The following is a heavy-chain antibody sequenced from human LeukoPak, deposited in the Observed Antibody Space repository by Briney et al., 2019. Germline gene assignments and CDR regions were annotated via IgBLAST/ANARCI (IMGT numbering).Heavy chain of an antibody. J-gene: IGHJ6*03. Sequence: ASVKVSCKASGYTFTGYYMHWVRQAPGQGLEWMGWMNPNSGNTGYAQKFQGRVTMTRNTSISTAYMELSSLRSEDTAVYYCARGRISTMIVGPNYMDVWGKGTTVTISS. CDR1: GYTFTGYY. D-gene: IGHD3-22*01. CDR2: MNPNSGNT. CDR3: ARGRISTMIVGPNYMDV. V-gene: IGHV1-8*02.